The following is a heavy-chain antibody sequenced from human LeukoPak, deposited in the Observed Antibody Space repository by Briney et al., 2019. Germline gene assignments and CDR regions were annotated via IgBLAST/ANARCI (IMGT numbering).Heavy chain of an antibody. CDR2: IKQDASEK. J-gene: IGHJ6*02. V-gene: IGHV3-7*01. D-gene: IGHD1-7*01. CDR1: AFTFSNYW. CDR3: VRHLKLELPASSGYCYGVDV. Sequence: GGSLRLSCTSSAFTFSNYWMTWVRQAPGKGLEWVASIKQDASEKYYVDSVKARFTISRDNAKNSMYLQMSSLRAEDTALYYCVRHLKLELPASSGYCYGVDVWGRGTTVTVSS.